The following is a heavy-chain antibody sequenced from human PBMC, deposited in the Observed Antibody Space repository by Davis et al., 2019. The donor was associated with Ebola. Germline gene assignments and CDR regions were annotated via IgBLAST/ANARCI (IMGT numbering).Heavy chain of an antibody. Sequence: AASVKVSCKASGYTFTSYAMHWVRQAPGQRLEWMGWINAGNGNTKYSQKFQGRVTITRDTSASTAYMELSSLRSEDTAVYYCVRVKTTVGYYGMDVWGQGTTVTVSS. D-gene: IGHD4-11*01. V-gene: IGHV1-3*01. J-gene: IGHJ6*02. CDR3: VRVKTTVGYYGMDV. CDR2: INAGNGNT. CDR1: GYTFTSYA.